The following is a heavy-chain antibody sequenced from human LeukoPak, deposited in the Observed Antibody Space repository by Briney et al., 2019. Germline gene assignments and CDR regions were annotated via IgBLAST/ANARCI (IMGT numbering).Heavy chain of an antibody. CDR2: IYYSGST. Sequence: SETLSLTCTVSGGSISSGSYYWSWIRQPPGKGLEWIGYIYYSGSTNYNPSLKSRVTISVDTSKNQFSLKLSSVTAADTAVYYCARDLVGAIGYWGQGTLVTVSS. D-gene: IGHD1-26*01. J-gene: IGHJ4*02. CDR1: GGSISSGSYY. V-gene: IGHV4-61*01. CDR3: ARDLVGAIGY.